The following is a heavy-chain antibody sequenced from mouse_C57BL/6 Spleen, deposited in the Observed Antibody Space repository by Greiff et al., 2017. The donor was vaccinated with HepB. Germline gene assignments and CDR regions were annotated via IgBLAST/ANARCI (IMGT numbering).Heavy chain of an antibody. Sequence: QVQLQQSGAELVKPGASVKISCKASGYAFSSYWMNWVKQRPGKGLEWIGQIYPGDGDTNYNGKFKGKATLTADKSSSTAYMQLSSLTSEDSAVYFCARGGIYYGYPYAMDYWGQGTSVTVSS. CDR3: ARGGIYYGYPYAMDY. CDR1: GYAFSSYW. V-gene: IGHV1-80*01. D-gene: IGHD2-2*01. J-gene: IGHJ4*01. CDR2: IYPGDGDT.